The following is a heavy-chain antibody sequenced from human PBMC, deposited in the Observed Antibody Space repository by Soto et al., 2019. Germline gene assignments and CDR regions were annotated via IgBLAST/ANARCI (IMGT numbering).Heavy chain of an antibody. CDR2: ISGSGDIT. D-gene: IGHD1-7*01. Sequence: GGSLRLSCAASGFTFNRYGMSWVRQAPGKGLEWVSAISGSGDITYYADSVKGLFTISRDSSNNTLYLQMNNLRADDTALYFCVKLRLELLYLDSWGLGALVTVS. J-gene: IGHJ4*02. V-gene: IGHV3-23*01. CDR1: GFTFNRYG. CDR3: VKLRLELLYLDS.